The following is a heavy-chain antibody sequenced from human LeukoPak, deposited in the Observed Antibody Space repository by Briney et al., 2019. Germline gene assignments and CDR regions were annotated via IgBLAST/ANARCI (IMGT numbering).Heavy chain of an antibody. CDR3: ARHGGGRGGDFDY. Sequence: SETLSLTCTVSGGSISSYYWSWIRQPPGKGLEWIGYIYYTGSTKYNPSLKSRVTISVDTSKNQFSLKLSSVTASDTAVYYCARHGGGRGGDFDYWGQGTLVTVSS. D-gene: IGHD3-16*01. CDR2: IYYTGST. V-gene: IGHV4-59*08. CDR1: GGSISSYY. J-gene: IGHJ4*02.